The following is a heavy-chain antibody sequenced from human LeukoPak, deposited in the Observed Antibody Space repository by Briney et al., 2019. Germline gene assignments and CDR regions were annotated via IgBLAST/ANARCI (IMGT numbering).Heavy chain of an antibody. D-gene: IGHD3-22*01. CDR2: VWHSGST. CDR3: ARDYYDSSGYSFDY. J-gene: IGHJ4*02. V-gene: IGHV4-38-2*02. Sequence: SETLSLTCTVSGYSISSGYYWGWIRQSPGKGLEWIGNVWHSGSTYDNPSLKSRITISVDTSKNQFSLSLSSVTVADTAVYYCARDYYDSSGYSFDYWGQGTLVTVSS. CDR1: GYSISSGYY.